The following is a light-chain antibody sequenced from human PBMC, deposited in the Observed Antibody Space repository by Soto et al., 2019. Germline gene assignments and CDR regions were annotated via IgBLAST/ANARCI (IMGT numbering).Light chain of an antibody. V-gene: IGLV3-21*02. Sequence: SYELTQSPSVSVAPGQTVSITCGGNNIGGKSLHWYQQKPGQAPVLVVYDDGDRPSGIPERFSGSNSGNTATLTISRVEAGDESDYYCQVWDNNYDHSVFGTGTKVTGL. CDR1: NIGGKS. J-gene: IGLJ1*01. CDR2: DDG. CDR3: QVWDNNYDHSV.